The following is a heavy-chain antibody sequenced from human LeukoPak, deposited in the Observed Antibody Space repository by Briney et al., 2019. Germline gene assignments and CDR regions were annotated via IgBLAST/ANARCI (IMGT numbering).Heavy chain of an antibody. CDR3: ARHNWNHVHPHQNYFDY. D-gene: IGHD1-14*01. Sequence: GESLKISCKGSGYSFTSYWISWVRQMPGKGLEWMGRIDPSDSYTNYSPSFQGHVTISADKSISTAYLQWSSLKASDTAMYYCARHNWNHVHPHQNYFDYWGQGTLVTVSS. J-gene: IGHJ4*02. V-gene: IGHV5-10-1*01. CDR1: GYSFTSYW. CDR2: IDPSDSYT.